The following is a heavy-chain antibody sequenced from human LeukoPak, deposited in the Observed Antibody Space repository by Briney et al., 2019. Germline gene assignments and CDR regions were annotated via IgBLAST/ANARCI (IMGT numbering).Heavy chain of an antibody. D-gene: IGHD2-2*01. V-gene: IGHV3-30-3*01. J-gene: IGHJ3*02. Sequence: PGRSLRLSCAASGFXFSSYAIHWVRQAPGKGLEWVAVISYDGSNKYYADSVKGRFTISRDNSKNTLYLQMNSLRAEDTAVYYCARGVRYCSSTSCYFRAFDIWGQGTMVTVSS. CDR1: GFXFSSYA. CDR3: ARGVRYCSSTSCYFRAFDI. CDR2: ISYDGSNK.